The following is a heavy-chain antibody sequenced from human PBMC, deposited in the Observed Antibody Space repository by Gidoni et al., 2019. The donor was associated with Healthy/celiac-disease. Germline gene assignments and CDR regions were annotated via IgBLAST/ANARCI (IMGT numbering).Heavy chain of an antibody. CDR2: INPNSGGT. CDR3: ARAWCSGGSCYSGDWFDP. J-gene: IGHJ5*02. V-gene: IGHV1-2*04. Sequence: QVQLLQSGAEVKKPGASVKVSCKASGYTFPGYYMHWVRQAPGQGLEWMGWINPNSGGTNYAQKFQGWVTMTRDTSISTAYMELSRLRSDDTAVYYCARAWCSGGSCYSGDWFDPWGQGTLVTVSS. D-gene: IGHD2-15*01. CDR1: GYTFPGYY.